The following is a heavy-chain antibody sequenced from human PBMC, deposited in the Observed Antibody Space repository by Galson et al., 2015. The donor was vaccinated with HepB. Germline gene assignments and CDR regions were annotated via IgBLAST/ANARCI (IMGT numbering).Heavy chain of an antibody. V-gene: IGHV3-30*18. J-gene: IGHJ6*02. Sequence: SLRLSCAASGFTFSRYGMHWVRQAPGKGLEWVAVISYDGSNKYYADSVKGRFTISRDNSKNTLYLQMNSLRAEDTAVYYCAKVRGYYGMDVWGQGTTVTVSS. CDR3: AKVRGYYGMDV. CDR1: GFTFSRYG. CDR2: ISYDGSNK. D-gene: IGHD3-10*01.